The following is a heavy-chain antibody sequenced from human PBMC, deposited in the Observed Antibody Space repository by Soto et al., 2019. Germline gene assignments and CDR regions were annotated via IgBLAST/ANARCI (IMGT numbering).Heavy chain of an antibody. CDR2: ISSSGSTI. CDR1: GFTFSSYE. CDR3: ARAVEGAFDI. V-gene: IGHV3-48*03. D-gene: IGHD2-15*01. J-gene: IGHJ3*02. Sequence: GGSLRLSCAASGFTFSSYEMNWVRQAPGKGLEWVSYISSSGSTIYYADSVKGRFTISRDNAKNSLYLQMNSLRAEDTAVYYCARAVEGAFDIWGQGTMVTVSS.